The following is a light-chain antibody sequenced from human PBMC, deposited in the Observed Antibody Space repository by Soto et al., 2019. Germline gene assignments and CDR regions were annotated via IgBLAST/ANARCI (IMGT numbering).Light chain of an antibody. CDR1: TGAVTSGHY. V-gene: IGLV7-46*01. CDR3: LLSYSGARPYV. CDR2: DTS. Sequence: QAVVTQEPSLTVSPGGTVTLTCGSSTGAVTSGHYPYWFQQKPGQAPRTLIYDTSNKHSWTPARFSGSLLGGKAALTLSGAQPEDEAEYYCLLSYSGARPYVFVTVTKVTV. J-gene: IGLJ1*01.